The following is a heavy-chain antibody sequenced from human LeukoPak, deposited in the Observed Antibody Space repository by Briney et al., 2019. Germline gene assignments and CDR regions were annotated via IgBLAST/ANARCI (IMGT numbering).Heavy chain of an antibody. V-gene: IGHV4-59*01. J-gene: IGHJ3*02. D-gene: IGHD5-12*01. CDR3: ARGLVLATDDAFDI. Sequence: SETLSLTCSVSGASIRSYFWSWIRQSPGKGLEWIGYVYDNGISNFNPSLESRVTILVDRSKSQFSLKLRSVTAADTAVYYCARGLVLATDDAFDIWGPGTMVTVSS. CDR2: VYDNGIS. CDR1: GASIRSYF.